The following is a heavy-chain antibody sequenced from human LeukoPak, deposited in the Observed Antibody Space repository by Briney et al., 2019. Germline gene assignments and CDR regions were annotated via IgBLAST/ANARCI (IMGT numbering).Heavy chain of an antibody. CDR3: AHTVTPRYFQF. V-gene: IGHV3-21*01. CDR2: ISSSSSYI. Sequence: GGSLRLSCAASGFTFCNYSMTWVRQAPGKGLEWVSFISSSSSYIYYADSVKGRFTISRDNAKNSLYLQMNSLRTEDTALYYCAHTVTPRYFQFWGQGTLVTVSS. CDR1: GFTFCNYS. J-gene: IGHJ1*01. D-gene: IGHD4-17*01.